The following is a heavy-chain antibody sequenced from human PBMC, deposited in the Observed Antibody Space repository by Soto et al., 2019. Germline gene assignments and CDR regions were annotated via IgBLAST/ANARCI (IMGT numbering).Heavy chain of an antibody. CDR2: IYSGGST. V-gene: IGHV3-53*01. D-gene: IGHD3-10*01. CDR3: ARTAPTMGCGLYYFDY. Sequence: EVQLVESGGGLIQPGGSLRLSCAASGFTVSSHYMSWVRQAPGKGLEWVSVIYSGGSTYYADSVKGRFSISGDNSKNTLYLQMNSLRAADTAVYYCARTAPTMGCGLYYFDYWGQGTLVTGSS. CDR1: GFTVSSHY. J-gene: IGHJ4*02.